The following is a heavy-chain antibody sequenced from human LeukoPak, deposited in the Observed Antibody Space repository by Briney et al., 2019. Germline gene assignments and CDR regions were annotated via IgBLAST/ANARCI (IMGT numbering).Heavy chain of an antibody. V-gene: IGHV3-23*01. CDR3: AKERYYYGSGSPSNWFDP. CDR1: GFTFSSYA. CDR2: ISGSGGST. D-gene: IGHD3-10*01. J-gene: IGHJ5*02. Sequence: GGSLRLSCAASGFTFSSYAMSWVRQAPGKGLEWVSAISGSGGSTYYADSVKGRFTISRDNSKNTLYLQMNSLRAEDTAVYYCAKERYYYGSGSPSNWFDPWGQGTLVTVSS.